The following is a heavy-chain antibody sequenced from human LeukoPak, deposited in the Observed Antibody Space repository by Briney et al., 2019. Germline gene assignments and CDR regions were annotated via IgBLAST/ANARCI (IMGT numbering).Heavy chain of an antibody. Sequence: PGGSLRLSCAASGFTFSSYGMSWVRQAPGKGLEWVSAISGSGGSTYYADSVKGRFTISRDNSKNTLYLQMNSLRAEDTAVYYCAKPHFDERDCSGGSCYRYFQHWGQGTLVTVSS. CDR1: GFTFSSYG. CDR2: ISGSGGST. J-gene: IGHJ1*01. CDR3: AKPHFDERDCSGGSCYRYFQH. D-gene: IGHD2-15*01. V-gene: IGHV3-23*01.